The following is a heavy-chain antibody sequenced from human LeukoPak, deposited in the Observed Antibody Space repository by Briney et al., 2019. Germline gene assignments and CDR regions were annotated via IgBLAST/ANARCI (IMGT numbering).Heavy chain of an antibody. V-gene: IGHV4-4*07. D-gene: IGHD1-26*01. CDR3: ARDYTVGPNDAFDF. J-gene: IGHJ3*01. CDR1: GGSISSHY. Sequence: SETLSLTCTVSGGSISSHYWSWIRQPAGKGLEWIGRINTSGYTNYESSLQSRVTMSVDTSKNQFSLKLTSVTAADTAVYYCARDYTVGPNDAFDFWGQGTMVTVSS. CDR2: INTSGYT.